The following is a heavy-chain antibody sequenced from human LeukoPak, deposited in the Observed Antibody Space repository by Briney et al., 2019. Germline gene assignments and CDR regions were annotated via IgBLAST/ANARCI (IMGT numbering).Heavy chain of an antibody. CDR1: GFTVSSNY. Sequence: GGSLRLSCAASGFTVSSNYMSWVPQAPRKGLEWVSVIYSGGSTYYADSVKGRFTISRDNSKNTLYLQMNSLRVEDTAVYYCARDGYYDSSGYYPLRYWGQGTLVTVSS. V-gene: IGHV3-53*01. CDR2: IYSGGST. D-gene: IGHD3-22*01. CDR3: ARDGYYDSSGYYPLRY. J-gene: IGHJ4*02.